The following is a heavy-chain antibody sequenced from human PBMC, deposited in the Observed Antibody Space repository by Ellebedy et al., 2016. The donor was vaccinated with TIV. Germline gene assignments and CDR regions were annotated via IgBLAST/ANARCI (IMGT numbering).Heavy chain of an antibody. J-gene: IGHJ5*02. D-gene: IGHD2-15*01. CDR2: INVADANT. CDR1: GYTFTTFA. Sequence: AASVKVSCKASGYTFTTFAIHWVRQAPGQSPEWMGWINVADANTKYSQRFQGRVTFTRDTSANTAYMHLSSLRSEDSAVYYCARDPLGYCSGGSCSNNWFDPWGQGTLVTVSS. CDR3: ARDPLGYCSGGSCSNNWFDP. V-gene: IGHV1-3*01.